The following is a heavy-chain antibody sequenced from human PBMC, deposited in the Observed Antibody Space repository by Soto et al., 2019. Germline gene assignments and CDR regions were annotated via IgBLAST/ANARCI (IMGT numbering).Heavy chain of an antibody. V-gene: IGHV4-61*01. CDR3: ARDLMIGFDP. D-gene: IGHD3-22*01. J-gene: IGHJ5*02. CDR2: IYYSGST. CDR1: GGSVSSGSYY. Sequence: SETLSLTCTVSGGSVSSGSYYWSWIRQPPGKGLEWIGYIYYSGSTNYNPSLKSRVTTSVDTSKNQFSLKLSSVTAADTAVYYCARDLMIGFDPWGQGTLLTVSS.